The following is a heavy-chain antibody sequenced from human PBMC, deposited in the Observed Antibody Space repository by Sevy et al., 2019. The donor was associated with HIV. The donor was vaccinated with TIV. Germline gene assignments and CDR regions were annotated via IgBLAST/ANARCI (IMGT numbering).Heavy chain of an antibody. V-gene: IGHV4-39*01. CDR1: GGSISSSSYY. CDR3: ASGYYFNY. Sequence: SETLSLTCTVSGGSISSSSYYWGWIRQPPGKGLEWIGCIYYSGSTYYNPSLKSRVTISIDTSKSQFYLRLSSVTATDTAVYYCASGYYFNYWGQGTLVTVSS. D-gene: IGHD6-25*01. CDR2: IYYSGST. J-gene: IGHJ4*02.